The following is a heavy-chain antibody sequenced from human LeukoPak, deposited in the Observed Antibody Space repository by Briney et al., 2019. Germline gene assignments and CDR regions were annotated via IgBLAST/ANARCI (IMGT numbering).Heavy chain of an antibody. CDR3: TTAIVVVPAADY. J-gene: IGHJ4*02. Sequence: GGSLRLSCAASGFTFSSYAMHWVRQAPGKGLEWVAVISYDGSNKYYADSVKGRFTISRDNSKNTLYLQMNSLRAEDTAVYYCTTAIVVVPAADYWGQGTLVTVSS. V-gene: IGHV3-30*04. CDR1: GFTFSSYA. D-gene: IGHD2-2*01. CDR2: ISYDGSNK.